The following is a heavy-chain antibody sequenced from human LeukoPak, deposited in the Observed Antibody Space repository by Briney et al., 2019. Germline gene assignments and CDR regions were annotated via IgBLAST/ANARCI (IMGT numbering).Heavy chain of an antibody. Sequence: GGSLRLSCAPSGFTFSCYWMNWVRQAPGKGLEWVANIKKDGSERYYVDSVKGRFTISRDNTKKSLYLQMNTLRAEDTAVYYCARDLAGPPQEAFDIWGQGTMVTVSS. V-gene: IGHV3-7*01. CDR2: IKKDGSER. CDR3: ARDLAGPPQEAFDI. J-gene: IGHJ3*02. CDR1: GFTFSCYW.